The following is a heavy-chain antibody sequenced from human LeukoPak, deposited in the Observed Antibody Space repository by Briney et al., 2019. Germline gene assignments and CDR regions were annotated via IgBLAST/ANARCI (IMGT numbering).Heavy chain of an antibody. V-gene: IGHV3-74*01. CDR1: GFTFSSYW. D-gene: IGHD3-10*01. J-gene: IGHJ4*02. Sequence: PGGSLRLSCAASGFTFSSYWMHWVRQVPGKGLVWVSRISSDGSNINYADSVKGRFTISRDNAKNALYLQMNSLRVEDTAVYYCAKDHGSGSLGPYWGQGTLVTVSS. CDR3: AKDHGSGSLGPY. CDR2: ISSDGSNI.